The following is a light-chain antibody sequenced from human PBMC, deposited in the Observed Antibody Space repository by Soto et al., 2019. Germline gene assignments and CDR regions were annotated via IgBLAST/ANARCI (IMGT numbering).Light chain of an antibody. CDR1: NSNIGAGYD. J-gene: IGLJ1*01. CDR2: GNT. CDR3: HSHDRSLNCYV. V-gene: IGLV1-40*01. Sequence: QSVLAQPPSVSGAPGQRVTISCTGSNSNIGAGYDVHWYQQLPGTAPKLLIYGNTNRPSGVPDRFSGSRSGTSASLAITGLQADEEADYYAHSHDRSLNCYVFGTGTKLTVL.